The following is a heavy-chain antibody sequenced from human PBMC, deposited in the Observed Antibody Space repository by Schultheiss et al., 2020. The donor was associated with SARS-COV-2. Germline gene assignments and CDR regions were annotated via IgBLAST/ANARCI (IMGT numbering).Heavy chain of an antibody. D-gene: IGHD2-2*01. CDR1: GYTFTSYG. CDR3: ARVRGYCSSTSCYSGKDDYYYYYMDV. J-gene: IGHJ6*03. Sequence: ASVKVSCKASGYTFTSYGISWVRQAPGQGLEWMGWINPNSGGTNYAQKFQGRVTMTTDTSTSTAYMELSSLRSEDTAVYYCARVRGYCSSTSCYSGKDDYYYYYMDVWGKGTTVTVSS. CDR2: INPNSGGT. V-gene: IGHV1-18*01.